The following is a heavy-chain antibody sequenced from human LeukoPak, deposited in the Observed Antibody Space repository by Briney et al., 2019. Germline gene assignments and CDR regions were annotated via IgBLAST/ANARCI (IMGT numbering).Heavy chain of an antibody. Sequence: GGSLRLSCAASGFTFSSYAMSWVRQAPGKGLEWVSAISGSGGSTYYADSVKGRFTISRDSSKNTLYLQMNSLRAEDTAVYYCARVGDGYNWILAFFDYWGQGTLVTVSS. CDR2: ISGSGGST. D-gene: IGHD5-24*01. CDR3: ARVGDGYNWILAFFDY. V-gene: IGHV3-23*01. CDR1: GFTFSSYA. J-gene: IGHJ4*02.